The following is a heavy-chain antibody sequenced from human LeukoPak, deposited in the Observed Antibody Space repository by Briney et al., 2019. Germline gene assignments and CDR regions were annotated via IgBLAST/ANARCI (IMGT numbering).Heavy chain of an antibody. CDR1: GFTVSSNY. J-gene: IGHJ6*03. D-gene: IGHD3-22*01. CDR2: IYSGGST. CDR3: AKDGTMEDSSGYFYYYYYMDV. V-gene: IGHV3-66*01. Sequence: GGSLRLSCAASGFTVSSNYMSWVRQAPGKGLEWVSVIYSGGSTYYADSVKGRFTISRDNSKNTLYLQMNSLRAEDTAVYYCAKDGTMEDSSGYFYYYYYMDVWGKGTTVTISS.